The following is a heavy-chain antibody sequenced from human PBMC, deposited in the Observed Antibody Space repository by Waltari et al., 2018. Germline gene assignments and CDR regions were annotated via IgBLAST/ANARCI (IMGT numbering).Heavy chain of an antibody. Sequence: QMQLQESGPGLVKPSGTLSVTCTVSGDSMSSCDWWSWVRQSPEKGLEWIGKIQRSGTTHYNPTFWGRVSISIDTSNNQFSLKVTSTTAADTAVYYCARDRGRGIYLDSWGRGTLVTVSA. V-gene: IGHV4-4*02. D-gene: IGHD2-15*01. CDR1: GDSMSSCDW. CDR2: IQRSGTT. CDR3: ARDRGRGIYLDS. J-gene: IGHJ4*02.